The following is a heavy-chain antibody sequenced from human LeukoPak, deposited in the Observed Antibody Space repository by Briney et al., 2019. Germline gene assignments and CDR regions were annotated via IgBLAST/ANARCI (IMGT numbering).Heavy chain of an antibody. CDR1: GFTVSSYY. Sequence: GGSLRLSCVASGFTVSSYYVSWVRQAPGKGLEWVSSISSSSSYIYYADSVKGRFTISRDNAKNSLYLQMNSLRAEDTAVYYCARADSGYDPDYWGQGTLVTVSS. J-gene: IGHJ4*02. CDR2: ISSSSSYI. D-gene: IGHD5-12*01. V-gene: IGHV3-21*01. CDR3: ARADSGYDPDY.